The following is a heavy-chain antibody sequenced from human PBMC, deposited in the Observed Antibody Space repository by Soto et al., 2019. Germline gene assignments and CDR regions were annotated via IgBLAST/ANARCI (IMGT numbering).Heavy chain of an antibody. D-gene: IGHD6-13*01. CDR2: IDPSDSDT. CDR1: GYSFTSHW. CDR3: ARRVGQQLITFDY. V-gene: IGHV5-10-1*01. J-gene: IGHJ4*02. Sequence: GSLKISCKGSGYSFTSHWISWVRQMSGKGLEWMGRIDPSDSDTNYSPSFQGQVTISADKSISTAYLQWSSLRASDTAMYYCARRVGQQLITFDYWGQGTLVTVSS.